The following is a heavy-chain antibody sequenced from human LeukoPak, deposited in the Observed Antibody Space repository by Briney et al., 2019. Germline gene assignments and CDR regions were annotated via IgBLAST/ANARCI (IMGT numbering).Heavy chain of an antibody. CDR2: IYHSGST. CDR3: ARGSGDDILTGHYPPYYFDY. D-gene: IGHD3-9*01. Sequence: SGTLSLTCAVSGGSISSSNWWSWVRQPPGKGLEWIGEIYHSGSTNYNPSLKSRVTISVDKSKNQFSLKLSSVTAADTAVYYCARGSGDDILTGHYPPYYFDYWGQGTLVTVSS. CDR1: GGSISSSNW. J-gene: IGHJ4*02. V-gene: IGHV4-4*02.